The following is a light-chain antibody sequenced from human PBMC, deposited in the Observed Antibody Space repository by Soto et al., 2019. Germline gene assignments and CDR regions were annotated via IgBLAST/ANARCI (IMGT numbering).Light chain of an antibody. CDR3: QQRLMT. V-gene: IGKV3-11*01. CDR2: EAS. J-gene: IGKJ1*01. CDR1: QTVSSS. Sequence: EIVLTQSPATLSLSPGERATLSCRASQTVSSSLAWYQQKPGQAPRLLIYEASNRATGIPARFSGSGSGADFTLTISSLEPEDFAVYYCQQRLMTFGQGTRWIS.